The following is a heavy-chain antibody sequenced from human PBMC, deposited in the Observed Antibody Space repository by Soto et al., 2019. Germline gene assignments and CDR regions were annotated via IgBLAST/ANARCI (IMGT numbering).Heavy chain of an antibody. CDR1: GGSITNYY. D-gene: IGHD2-21*02. Sequence: SETVSLTCTLPGGSITNYYRTWIRQLPGKRLEWIAHIHNSGNTNSNPSLKSRVTISMDTSKNQISLRLTSVTAADTAMYYCARLQYTVVTPIDLWGQGRMVT. V-gene: IGHV4-59*01. J-gene: IGHJ3*01. CDR2: IHNSGNT. CDR3: ARLQYTVVTPIDL.